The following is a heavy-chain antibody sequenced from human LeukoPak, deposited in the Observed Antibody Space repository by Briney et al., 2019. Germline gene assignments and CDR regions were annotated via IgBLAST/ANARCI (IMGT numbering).Heavy chain of an antibody. Sequence: GGSLRLSCEVSGFTSSTYTMNWVRQAPGKGLEWVSSISSSGLYIYYADSVKGRFTISRDNAKNSLYLQMNSLRAEDTAVYYCARHRSGGSQDDAFDIWGQGTMVTVSS. D-gene: IGHD2-15*01. CDR2: ISSSGLYI. J-gene: IGHJ3*02. V-gene: IGHV3-21*01. CDR1: GFTSSTYT. CDR3: ARHRSGGSQDDAFDI.